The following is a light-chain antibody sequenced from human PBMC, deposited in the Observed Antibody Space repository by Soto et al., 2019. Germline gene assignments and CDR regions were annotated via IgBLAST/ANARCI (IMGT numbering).Light chain of an antibody. CDR1: QSVTSTY. Sequence: ESVLTQSPGTLSLSPGERATLSCRASQSVTSTYLAWYQQKPGQSPRLLIYGASSRATGIPDRFSGSGSGTDFTLTISRLEPEDFAVYYCQQCGSSSTFGQGTRLDIK. CDR2: GAS. CDR3: QQCGSSST. V-gene: IGKV3-20*01. J-gene: IGKJ5*01.